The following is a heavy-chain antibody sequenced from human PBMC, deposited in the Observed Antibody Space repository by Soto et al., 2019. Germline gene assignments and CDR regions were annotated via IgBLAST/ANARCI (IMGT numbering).Heavy chain of an antibody. J-gene: IGHJ4*02. CDR2: ISGSGGST. Sequence: GGSLRLSCAASGFTFSSYAMSWVRQAPGKGLEWVSAISGSGGSTYYADSVKGRFTISRDNSKNTLYLQMNSLRAEDTAVYYCAKISSYGSGSYYSPHFDYWGQGTLVTVSS. D-gene: IGHD3-10*01. CDR1: GFTFSSYA. V-gene: IGHV3-23*01. CDR3: AKISSYGSGSYYSPHFDY.